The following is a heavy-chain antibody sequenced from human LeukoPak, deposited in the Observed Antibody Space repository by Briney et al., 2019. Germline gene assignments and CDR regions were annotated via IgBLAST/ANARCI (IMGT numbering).Heavy chain of an antibody. CDR1: GGSISGYY. CDR3: ASERRGYYCFFAY. Sequence: SETLSLTCSVSGGSISGYYWSWIRQPPGKGLEWIGYIFYSGSTNYNPSLKSRVTISVDTSKNQFSLKLTSVTAADTAVYYCASERRGYYCFFAYWGQGTVVSVSS. V-gene: IGHV4-59*01. D-gene: IGHD3-3*01. CDR2: IFYSGST. J-gene: IGHJ4*02.